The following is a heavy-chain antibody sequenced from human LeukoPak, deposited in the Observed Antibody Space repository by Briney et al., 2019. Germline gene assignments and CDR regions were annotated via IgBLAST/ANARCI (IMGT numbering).Heavy chain of an antibody. CDR3: ASHGHAGCIGGRCFTSFHYYGMDV. CDR2: IFPGDSDT. CDR1: GYNFADYW. Sequence: GESLKISCKGSGYNFADYWIGWVRQMPGKGLEWMGIIFPGDSDTKYSPSFQGQVTISADKSISTAYLQWSSLKASDSAMYYCASHGHAGCIGGRCFTSFHYYGMDVWGQGTTVTVSS. V-gene: IGHV5-51*01. D-gene: IGHD2-15*01. J-gene: IGHJ6*02.